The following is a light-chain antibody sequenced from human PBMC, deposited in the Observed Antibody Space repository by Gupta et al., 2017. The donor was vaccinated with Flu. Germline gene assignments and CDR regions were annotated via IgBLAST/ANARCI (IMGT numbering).Light chain of an antibody. CDR1: QSVLYSSNNKNY. J-gene: IGKJ2*03. V-gene: IGKV4-1*01. CDR3: QQYYSTPPYS. CDR2: WAS. Sequence: DIVMTQSLDSLAVSLGERATINCKCSQSVLYSSNNKNYLAWYQQKPGQPPKLLIYWASTRESGVPDRFSGSGSGTDFTLTISSLQAEDVAVYYCQQYYSTPPYSFGQGTKLEIK.